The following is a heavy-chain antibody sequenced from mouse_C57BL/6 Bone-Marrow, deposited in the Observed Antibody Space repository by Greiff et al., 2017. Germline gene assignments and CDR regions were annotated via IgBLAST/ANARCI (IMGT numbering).Heavy chain of an antibody. CDR2: IYPGSGST. J-gene: IGHJ2*01. Sequence: QVQLQQSGAELVKPGASVKMSCKASGYTFTDYWITWVKQRPGHGLEWIGDIYPGSGSTNYNEKFKGKATLTADTSSSTAYMERSSLTSEDSAVYYCARASDAYFDYWGQGTTLTVTS. CDR3: ARASDAYFDY. V-gene: IGHV1-55*01. CDR1: GYTFTDYW. D-gene: IGHD6-2*01.